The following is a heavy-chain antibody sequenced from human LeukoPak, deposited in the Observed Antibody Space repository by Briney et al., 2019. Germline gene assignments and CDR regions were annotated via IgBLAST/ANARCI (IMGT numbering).Heavy chain of an antibody. CDR2: IIPILGIA. CDR1: GGTFSSYA. J-gene: IGHJ4*02. D-gene: IGHD3-16*02. CDR3: GRGTYPMVAEFDY. Sequence: SVTVSLKSSGGTFSSYAISWVRQAPGQGLEWMGRIIPILGIANYAQKFQGRVTITADKSTSTAYMELSSLRSEDTGVYFCGRGTYPMVAEFDYWGQGTLVTVSS. V-gene: IGHV1-69*04.